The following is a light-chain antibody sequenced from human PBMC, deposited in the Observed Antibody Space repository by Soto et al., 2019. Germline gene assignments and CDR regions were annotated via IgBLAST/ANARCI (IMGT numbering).Light chain of an antibody. CDR2: RNS. CDR3: AAWDDSLSGRL. Sequence: QSVLTQPPSASGTTGQRVTISCSGSSSNIGSNYVYWYQQLPGTAPKLLIYRNSQRPSGVPDRFSGSKSGTSASLAISGLRYEDEAGYYCAAWDDSLSGRLFGGGTKLTVL. J-gene: IGLJ2*01. V-gene: IGLV1-47*01. CDR1: SSNIGSNY.